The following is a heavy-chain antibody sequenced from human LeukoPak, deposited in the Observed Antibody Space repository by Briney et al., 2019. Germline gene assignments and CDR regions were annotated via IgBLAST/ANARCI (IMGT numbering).Heavy chain of an antibody. CDR2: ISYDGSNK. V-gene: IGHV3-30*18. Sequence: GGSLRLSCAASGFTFSSYGMHWVRQAPGKGLEWVAVISYDGSNKYYADSVKGRFTISRDNSKNTLYLQMNSLRAEDTAVYYCAKDSHSSSWYSLDYWGQGTLVTVSS. CDR1: GFTFSSYG. J-gene: IGHJ4*02. CDR3: AKDSHSSSWYSLDY. D-gene: IGHD6-13*01.